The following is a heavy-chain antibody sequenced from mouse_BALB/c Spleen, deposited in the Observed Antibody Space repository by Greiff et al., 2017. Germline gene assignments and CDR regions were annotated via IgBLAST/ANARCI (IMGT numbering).Heavy chain of an antibody. J-gene: IGHJ4*01. CDR2: INPSSGYT. CDR3: ARCHAIRYAMDY. V-gene: IGHV1-4*01. CDR1: GYTFTSYT. D-gene: IGHD6-1*01. Sequence: VQLQQSGAELARPGASVKMSCKASGYTFTSYTMHWVKQRPGQGLEWIGYINPSSGYTNYNQKFKDKATLTADKSSSTAYMQLSSLTSEDSAVYYCARCHAIRYAMDYWGQGTSVTVSS.